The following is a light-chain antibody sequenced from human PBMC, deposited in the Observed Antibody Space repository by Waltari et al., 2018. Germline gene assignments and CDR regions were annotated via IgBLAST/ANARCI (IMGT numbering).Light chain of an antibody. J-gene: IGKJ1*01. Sequence: EIMLTQSPGTLSLSPGERATLSCRASQNIGRYLVWYQQKPGQVPRLLIYEASRRATGIPDRFSGSGSGTDFSLTISRLEPEDFAVYYCQNHERLPATFGQGTKVEIK. CDR2: EAS. V-gene: IGKV3-20*01. CDR1: QNIGRY. CDR3: QNHERLPAT.